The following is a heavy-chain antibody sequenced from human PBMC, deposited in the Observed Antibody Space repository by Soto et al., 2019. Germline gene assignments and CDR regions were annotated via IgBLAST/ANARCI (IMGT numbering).Heavy chain of an antibody. CDR1: GGSISSGGYY. J-gene: IGHJ4*02. Sequence: SETLSLTCTVSGGSISSGGYYWSWIRQHPGKGLEWIGYIYYSGSTYYNPSLKSRVTISVDTSKNQFSLKLSSVTAADTAVYYCAITYYYDSSGYSGTAFDYWGQGTLVTVSS. V-gene: IGHV4-31*03. D-gene: IGHD3-22*01. CDR2: IYYSGST. CDR3: AITYYYDSSGYSGTAFDY.